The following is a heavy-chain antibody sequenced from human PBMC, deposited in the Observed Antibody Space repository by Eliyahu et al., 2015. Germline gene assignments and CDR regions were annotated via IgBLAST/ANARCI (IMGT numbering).Heavy chain of an antibody. CDR3: AKDVEYSSSFSIEY. Sequence: EVQLLESGGGLVQPGGSLRXXCAASGFXFXNXAMTWVRQAPGKGLEWVSATSGSGAGTYHADSVKGRFTISRDNSKNTLYLQMNSLRAEDTAVYYCAKDVEYSSSFSIEYWGQGTLVTVSS. D-gene: IGHD6-6*01. V-gene: IGHV3-23*01. CDR2: TSGSGAGT. CDR1: GFXFXNXA. J-gene: IGHJ4*02.